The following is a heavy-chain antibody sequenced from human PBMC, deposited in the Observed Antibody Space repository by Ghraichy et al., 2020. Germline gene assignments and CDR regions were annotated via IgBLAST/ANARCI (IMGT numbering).Heavy chain of an antibody. CDR1: GFTFSTYN. V-gene: IGHV3-21*01. J-gene: IGHJ4*02. CDR3: AREPRSKQLED. CDR2: IGTDSYT. D-gene: IGHD6-13*01. Sequence: GGSLRLSCVASGFTFSTYNMNWVRQAPGKGLEWVSSIGTDSYTYYADSVRGRFTISRDNAKTSLFLQMNSLRAEVTAVYYCAREPRSKQLEDWGQGTLVTVSS.